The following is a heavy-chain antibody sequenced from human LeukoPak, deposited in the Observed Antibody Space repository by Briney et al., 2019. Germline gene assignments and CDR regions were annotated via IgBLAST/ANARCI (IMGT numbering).Heavy chain of an antibody. CDR1: GFTFNNYA. J-gene: IGHJ4*02. CDR2: ISGSGAKT. V-gene: IGHV3-23*01. D-gene: IGHD3-3*01. CDR3: AKDPHYDFWSGLDY. Sequence: GGSLRLSCAASGFTFNNYAMNWVRQAPGKGLEWVSGISGSGAKTSYADSVKGRFTISRDNSKNTLYLRMNSLRAEDTAVYYCAKDPHYDFWSGLDYWGQGTLVTVSS.